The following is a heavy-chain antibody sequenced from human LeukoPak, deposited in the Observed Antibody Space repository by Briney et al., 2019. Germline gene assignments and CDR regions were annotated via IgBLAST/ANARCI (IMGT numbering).Heavy chain of an antibody. CDR1: GGSISSYY. V-gene: IGHV4-59*12. Sequence: PSETLSLTCTVSGGSISSYYWSWIRQPPGKGLEWIGYIYYSGSTNYNPSLKSRVTISVDTSKNQFSLKLSSVTAADTAVYYCASRRYYYDSMRHWGQGTLVTVSS. D-gene: IGHD3-22*01. CDR3: ASRRYYYDSMRH. CDR2: IYYSGST. J-gene: IGHJ4*02.